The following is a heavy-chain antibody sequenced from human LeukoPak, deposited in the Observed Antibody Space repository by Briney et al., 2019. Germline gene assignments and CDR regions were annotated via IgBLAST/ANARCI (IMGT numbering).Heavy chain of an antibody. V-gene: IGHV4-30-4*01. J-gene: IGHJ5*02. CDR3: ARPYYYDSRIDP. D-gene: IGHD3-22*01. CDR2: TYYSGST. CDR1: GGSISSGDYY. Sequence: PLQTLSLTCTVSGGSISSGDYYWSWIRQPPGKGLEWIGYTYYSGSTYYNPSLKNRVSISVDTSKNQFSLNLSSVTAADTAVYYCARPYYYDSRIDPWGQGTLVTVSS.